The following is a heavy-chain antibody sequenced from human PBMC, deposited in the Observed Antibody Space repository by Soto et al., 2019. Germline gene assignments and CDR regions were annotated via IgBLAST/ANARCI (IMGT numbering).Heavy chain of an antibody. J-gene: IGHJ6*02. V-gene: IGHV4-34*01. D-gene: IGHD3-16*01. CDR1: GGSFSGYY. CDR3: GRGFTTGLGGYYYGMDV. Sequence: PSETLSLTCAVYGGSFSGYYWSWIRQPPGKGLEWIGEINHSGSTNYNPSLKSRVTISVDTSKNQFSLKLSSVTAADTAVYYCGRGFTTGLGGYYYGMDVWGQGTTVTVSS. CDR2: INHSGST.